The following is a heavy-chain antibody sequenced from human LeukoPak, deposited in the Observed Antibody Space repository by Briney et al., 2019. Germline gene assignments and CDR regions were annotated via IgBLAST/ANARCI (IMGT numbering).Heavy chain of an antibody. CDR2: IYTSGST. CDR1: GGSISSGSYY. D-gene: IGHD1-26*01. V-gene: IGHV4-61*02. CDR3: ARAPLGGGPIVAFDI. Sequence: PSETLSLTCTVSGGSISSGSYYWSWIRQPAGKGLEWIGRIYTSGSTNYNPSLKSRVTISVDTSKNQFSLKLSSVTAADTAVYYCARAPLGGGPIVAFDIWGQGTMVTVSS. J-gene: IGHJ3*02.